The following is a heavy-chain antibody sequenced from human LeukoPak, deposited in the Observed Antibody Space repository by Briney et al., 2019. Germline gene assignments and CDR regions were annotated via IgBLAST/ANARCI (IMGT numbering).Heavy chain of an antibody. V-gene: IGHV3-23*01. CDR1: GFTFSDYY. D-gene: IGHD1-26*01. CDR3: AKSDGSSTTPFDY. J-gene: IGHJ4*02. CDR2: ISGSGGST. Sequence: GGSLRLSCAASGFTFSDYYMSWIRQAPGKGLEWVSAISGSGGSTYYADSVKGRFTISRDNSKNTLYLQMNSLRAEDTAVYYCAKSDGSSTTPFDYWGQGTLVTVSS.